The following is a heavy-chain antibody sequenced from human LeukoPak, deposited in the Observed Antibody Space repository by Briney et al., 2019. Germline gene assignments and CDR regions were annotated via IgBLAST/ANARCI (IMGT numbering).Heavy chain of an antibody. D-gene: IGHD3-22*01. J-gene: IGHJ4*02. CDR1: GFSVSSNY. CDR3: ANQYRNYYDSSGYDGY. CDR2: LYSGGNT. V-gene: IGHV3-53*01. Sequence: GGSLRLSCAASGFSVSSNYMSWVRQAPGKGLEWVSVLYSGGNTHYADSVKGRFTISRDNSKNTLYLQMNSLRAEDTAVYYCANQYRNYYDSSGYDGYWGQGTLVTVSS.